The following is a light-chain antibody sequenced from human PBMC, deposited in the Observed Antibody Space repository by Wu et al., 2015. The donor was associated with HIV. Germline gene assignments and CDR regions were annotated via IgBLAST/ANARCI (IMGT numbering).Light chain of an antibody. CDR2: KAS. J-gene: IGKJ2*01. V-gene: IGKV1-5*03. Sequence: IQMTQSPSTLSAFVGDRVTITCRASQSISSWLAWYQQKPGKAPNLLIYKASSLAGGVPSRFGGSGSGTEFTLTISSLQPDDFATYYCQHYDSYPYSFGQGTKLEIK. CDR1: QSISSW. CDR3: QHYDSYPYS.